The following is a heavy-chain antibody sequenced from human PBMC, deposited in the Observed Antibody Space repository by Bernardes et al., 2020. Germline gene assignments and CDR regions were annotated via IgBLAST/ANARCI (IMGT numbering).Heavy chain of an antibody. V-gene: IGHV3-23*01. J-gene: IGHJ5*01. CDR3: AKGLSVLVSLGTRWFDS. Sequence: LRLSCAASGFTFRNFAMSWVRQAPGQGLEWVSTITDGGAYTFYAASVKGRSTISRDNSKDTLYLQMNSLRAEDTAIYYCAKGLSVLVSLGTRWFDSWGLGTQVTVSS. CDR1: GFTFRNFA. D-gene: IGHD1-1*01. CDR2: ITDGGAYT.